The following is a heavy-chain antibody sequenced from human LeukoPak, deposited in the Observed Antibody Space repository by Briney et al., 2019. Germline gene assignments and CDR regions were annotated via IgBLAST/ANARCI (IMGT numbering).Heavy chain of an antibody. CDR1: GFTFSSYS. CDR2: ISSSSSYI. Sequence: GGSLRLSCAASGFTFSSYSMNWVRQAPGKGLEWVSSISSSSSYIYYADSVKGRFPISGDNAKNSLYLQMNSLRAEDTAVYYCARDPGSSYFPYYYYGMDVWGQGTTVTVSS. J-gene: IGHJ6*02. V-gene: IGHV3-21*01. CDR3: ARDPGSSYFPYYYYGMDV. D-gene: IGHD3-10*01.